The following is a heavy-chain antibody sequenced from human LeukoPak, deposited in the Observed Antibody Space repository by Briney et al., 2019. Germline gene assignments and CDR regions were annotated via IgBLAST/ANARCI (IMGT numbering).Heavy chain of an antibody. V-gene: IGHV4-38-2*02. CDR2: IYHSGST. CDR1: GGSISSYY. CDR3: ARSSSLGES. J-gene: IGHJ4*02. Sequence: PSETLSVTCTVSGGSISSYYWGWIRQPPGKGLEWIGSIYHSGSTYYNPSLKSRVTISVDTSKNQFSLKLSSVTAADTAVYYCARSSSLGESWGQGTLVTVSS. D-gene: IGHD3-16*01.